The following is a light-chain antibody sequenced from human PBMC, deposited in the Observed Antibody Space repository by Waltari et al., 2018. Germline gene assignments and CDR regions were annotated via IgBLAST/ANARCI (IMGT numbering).Light chain of an antibody. CDR1: SSDVGGYNY. V-gene: IGLV2-8*01. CDR2: DVN. Sequence: QSALTQPPSASGSPGQSVTISCTGTSSDVGGYNYVSWYQQYPGTAPQLIIFDVNQRPSGVPDRFSGSKSGNTASLTVSGLQAEDEANYYCSSYAGSNEVVGGGTKLTVL. J-gene: IGLJ2*01. CDR3: SSYAGSNEV.